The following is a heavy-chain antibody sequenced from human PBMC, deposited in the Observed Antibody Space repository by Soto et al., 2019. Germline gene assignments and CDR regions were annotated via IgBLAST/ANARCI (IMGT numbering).Heavy chain of an antibody. D-gene: IGHD3-10*01. V-gene: IGHV3-9*01. CDR2: ISWNSGTL. CDR3: AKGRTRPLQLGSFGDNAFDV. CDR1: EFTFEDYA. J-gene: IGHJ3*01. Sequence: EVQLVESGGGLVQHGRSLRLSCVASEFTFEDYAMHWVRQAPGKGLEWVSGISWNSGTLVYADSVTGRFIISRDNARNSLFLQMNSLRAEDTALYFCAKGRTRPLQLGSFGDNAFDVWGQGTMVTVSS.